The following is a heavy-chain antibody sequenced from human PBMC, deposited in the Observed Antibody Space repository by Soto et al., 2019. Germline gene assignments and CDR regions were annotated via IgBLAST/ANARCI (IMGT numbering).Heavy chain of an antibody. V-gene: IGHV3-7*04. CDR2: INKDGSEK. CDR1: GFTFSDYW. CDR3: ARAYSYFYH. Sequence: EVQLVESGGGLVQPGGSLRLSCVASGFTFSDYWMTWVRQAPGKGLEWVANINKDGSEKDYVDSVKGRFTISRDNAKTSLYLQMNSLRAEDTAVYYCARAYSYFYHWVQGTLVTVSS. D-gene: IGHD5-18*01. J-gene: IGHJ4*02.